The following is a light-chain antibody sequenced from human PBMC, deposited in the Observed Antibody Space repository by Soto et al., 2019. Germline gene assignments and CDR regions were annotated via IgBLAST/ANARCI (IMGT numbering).Light chain of an antibody. Sequence: IPLTQSPSSLSASVGDRVTITCRASQGISTLLAWYQQKPGKAPKVLIYESSLLQSGVPSRFNGSVSGTDFTLTISSLQPEDFATYYCQQTYRTPLTFGGRTKVDIK. J-gene: IGKJ4*01. V-gene: IGKV1-39*01. CDR2: ESS. CDR3: QQTYRTPLT. CDR1: QGISTL.